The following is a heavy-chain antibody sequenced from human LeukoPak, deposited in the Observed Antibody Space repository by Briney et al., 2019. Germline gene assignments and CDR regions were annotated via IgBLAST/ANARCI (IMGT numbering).Heavy chain of an antibody. CDR3: ARVYSIRSFDY. CDR2: INPNSGDT. J-gene: IGHJ4*02. CDR1: GYTSTGYY. D-gene: IGHD2-15*01. Sequence: ASVKVSCKASGYTSTGYYMHWVRQAPGQGLEWMGWINPNSGDTNYAQKFQGRVTMTRDTSITTAYMELSRLTSDDTAVYYCARVYSIRSFDYWGQGTLVTVSS. V-gene: IGHV1-2*02.